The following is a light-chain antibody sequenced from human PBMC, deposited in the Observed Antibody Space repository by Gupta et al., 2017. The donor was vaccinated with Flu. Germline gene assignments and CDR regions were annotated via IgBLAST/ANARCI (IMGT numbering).Light chain of an antibody. CDR3: QSADSTSTYYV. J-gene: IGLJ1*01. Sequence: GQTARITCSGDALPNQYVYWFQQKPGQAPALLRYKDTERPSGIPERFSASGSGTTVTLTISGVQAEDEADYYCQSADSTSTYYVFGAGTKVTVL. V-gene: IGLV3-25*03. CDR2: KDT. CDR1: ALPNQY.